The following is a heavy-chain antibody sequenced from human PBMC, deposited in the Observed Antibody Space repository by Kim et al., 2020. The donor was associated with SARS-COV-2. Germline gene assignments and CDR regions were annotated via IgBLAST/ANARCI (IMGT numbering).Heavy chain of an antibody. V-gene: IGHV3-74*01. CDR3: VRSKYATTWFDF. Sequence: GGSLRLSCEASEFSVSGNWMHWVRQAPGKGLEWVSRINTDGSVVNYVDSVKGRFTISRDNAENTLYLQLNSLRGEDTAVYYCVRSKYATTWFDFWGQGTPVTVST. CDR1: EFSVSGNW. CDR2: INTDGSVV. J-gene: IGHJ5*01. D-gene: IGHD2-8*01.